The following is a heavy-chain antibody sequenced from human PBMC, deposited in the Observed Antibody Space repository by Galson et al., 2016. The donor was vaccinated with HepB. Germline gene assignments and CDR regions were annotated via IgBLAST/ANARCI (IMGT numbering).Heavy chain of an antibody. Sequence: SLRLSCAASGFTFSNNGMHWVRQAPGKGLEWVAVISFDGSHEYSADSVKGRFTSSRDNSKNTLFLQLNSLRAEDTALYYCAKDPYRLGNYFEYWGQGTPVTVSS. V-gene: IGHV3-30*18. CDR1: GFTFSNNG. J-gene: IGHJ4*02. CDR2: ISFDGSHE. D-gene: IGHD2-2*01. CDR3: AKDPYRLGNYFEY.